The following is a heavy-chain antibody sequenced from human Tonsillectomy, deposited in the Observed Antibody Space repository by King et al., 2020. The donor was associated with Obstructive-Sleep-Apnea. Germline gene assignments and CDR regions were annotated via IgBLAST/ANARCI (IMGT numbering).Heavy chain of an antibody. D-gene: IGHD2-2*01. V-gene: IGHV3-7*03. CDR2: IKQDGSET. CDR1: GFSISNYW. J-gene: IGHJ4*02. CDR3: AGGGKEDQLLCHF. Sequence: VQLVESGGGLVQPGGSLRLSCAASGFSISNYWMSWVRQAPGKGLEWVANIKQDGSETHYVDSVRGRFTISRDNAKNALYLQINSLRAEDTAAYYCAGGGKEDQLLCHFWGQGTLVTVSS.